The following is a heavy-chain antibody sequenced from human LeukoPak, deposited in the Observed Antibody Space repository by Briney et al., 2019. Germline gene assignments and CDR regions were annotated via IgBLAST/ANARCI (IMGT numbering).Heavy chain of an antibody. D-gene: IGHD5-18*01. CDR2: LYSSGST. V-gene: IGHV4-4*07. J-gene: IGHJ4*02. CDR1: GAFISDYH. CDR3: VGDQGYVDTNMD. Sequence: PSETLSLTCTVSGAFISDYHWSWVRQPAGKGLEWIGRLYSSGSTNYSPSLESRVTMSVDTSKNQFSLKLNSVTAADTAVYYCVGDQGYVDTNMDWGQGTLVTVSS.